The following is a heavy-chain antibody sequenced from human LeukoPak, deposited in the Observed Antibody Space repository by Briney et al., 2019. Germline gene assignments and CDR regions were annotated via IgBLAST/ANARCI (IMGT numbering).Heavy chain of an antibody. J-gene: IGHJ4*02. CDR3: ARERDSAFDS. CDR1: GFTFGSYA. D-gene: IGHD4-11*01. Sequence: GGSLRLSCAASGFTFGSYAVSWFRQAPGKGLEWVSGISDIGRAYYAGSVKGRFIISRDNSKNMLYVQVNNLGAEDTAIYYCARERDSAFDSWGQGTLVTVSP. V-gene: IGHV3-23*01. CDR2: ISDIGRA.